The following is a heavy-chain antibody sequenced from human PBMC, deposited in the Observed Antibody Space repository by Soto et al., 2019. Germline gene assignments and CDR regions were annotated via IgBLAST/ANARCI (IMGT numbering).Heavy chain of an antibody. CDR2: MNPNSGNT. CDR3: ARGSRGYDWILSSYYGIDV. D-gene: IGHD5-12*01. J-gene: IGHJ6*02. Sequence: QVQLVQSGAEVKKPGASVKVSCKASGYTFTSYDINWVRQATGQGLEWMGLMNPNSGNTGYAQKFHGRVTMTRNTYISTAYMELRSLRSEDTAVYYCARGSRGYDWILSSYYGIDVWGQGTTVTVSS. CDR1: GYTFTSYD. V-gene: IGHV1-8*01.